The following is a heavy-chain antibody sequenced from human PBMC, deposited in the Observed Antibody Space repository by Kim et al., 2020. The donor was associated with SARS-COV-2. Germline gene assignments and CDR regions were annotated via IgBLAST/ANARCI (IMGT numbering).Heavy chain of an antibody. V-gene: IGHV4-4*02. D-gene: IGHD3-10*01. CDR2: IYHSGST. Sequence: SETLSLTCAVSGGSISSSNWWSWVRQPPGKGLEWIGEIYHSGSTNYNPSLKSRVTISVDKSKNQFSLKLSSVTAADTAVYYCVRRRITMVQGPPAWFDPWGQETLVTVSS. CDR1: GGSISSSNW. CDR3: VRRRITMVQGPPAWFDP. J-gene: IGHJ5*02.